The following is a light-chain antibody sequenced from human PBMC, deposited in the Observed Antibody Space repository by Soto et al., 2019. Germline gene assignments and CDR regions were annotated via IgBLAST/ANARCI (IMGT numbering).Light chain of an antibody. Sequence: QSVLTQPASVSGSPGQSITISCTGTSSDVGNYKYVSWYQQHPGKAPKLMIYEVSNRPSGVSNRFSGSKSGNTASLIISGLQAEDETHYYCFSYTSSGTYVFGTGTKVTVL. V-gene: IGLV2-14*01. CDR3: FSYTSSGTYV. CDR1: SSDVGNYKY. CDR2: EVS. J-gene: IGLJ1*01.